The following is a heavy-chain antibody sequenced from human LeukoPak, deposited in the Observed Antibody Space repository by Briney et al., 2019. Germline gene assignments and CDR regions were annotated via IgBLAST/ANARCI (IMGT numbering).Heavy chain of an antibody. CDR1: GFNFSDHS. D-gene: IGHD2-21*01. CDR3: ASRDRHDY. CDR2: ISSSGKYI. Sequence: GGSLRFSCLASGFNFSDHSVNWVGQAPGKGLEGVSAISSSGKYINYPDSVKGRFTISRDNAKNTLALQLNSLRAEDTAVYYCASRDRHDYWGQGTLVSVSS. V-gene: IGHV3-21*01. J-gene: IGHJ4*01.